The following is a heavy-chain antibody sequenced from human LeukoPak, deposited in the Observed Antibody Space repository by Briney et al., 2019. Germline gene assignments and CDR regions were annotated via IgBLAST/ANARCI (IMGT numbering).Heavy chain of an antibody. V-gene: IGHV3-7*03. CDR3: ATATSSSSWYRY. D-gene: IGHD6-13*01. J-gene: IGHJ4*02. Sequence: PGGSLRLSCAASGFTFSSYWMSWVRQAPGKGLEWVANIKQDGSEKYYVDSVKGRFTISRDNAKNSLYLQMNSLRAEDTALYYCATATSSSSWYRYWGQGTLVTVSS. CDR1: GFTFSSYW. CDR2: IKQDGSEK.